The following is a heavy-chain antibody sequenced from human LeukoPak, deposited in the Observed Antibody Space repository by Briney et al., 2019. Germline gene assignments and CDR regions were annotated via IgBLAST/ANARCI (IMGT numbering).Heavy chain of an antibody. D-gene: IGHD3-10*02. Sequence: ASVKVSCKASGYTFTRYYMHWVRQAPGQRLEWMGWINAGNGNTKYSQEFQGRVTITRDTSASTAYMELSSLRAEDTAVYYCAELGITMIGGVWGKGTTVTISS. CDR2: INAGNGNT. V-gene: IGHV1-3*03. CDR1: GYTFTRYY. CDR3: AELGITMIGGV. J-gene: IGHJ6*04.